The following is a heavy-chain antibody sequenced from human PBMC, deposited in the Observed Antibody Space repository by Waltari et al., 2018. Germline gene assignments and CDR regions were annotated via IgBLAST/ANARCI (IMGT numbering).Heavy chain of an antibody. CDR3: TCYGSGTYFKP. D-gene: IGHD3-10*01. CDR2: ISSSSSDK. Sequence: EVQLIVSGGGLVKAGGSLIPACAASGFTLRSYIMYWPRQAPGKGLEWVSVISSSSSDKYSADSVKGRFTIARDDAKRSLYLQMNSLSAEDTAVYYCTCYGSGTYFKPWGQGTLVTVSS. CDR1: GFTLRSYI. J-gene: IGHJ5*02. V-gene: IGHV3-21*01.